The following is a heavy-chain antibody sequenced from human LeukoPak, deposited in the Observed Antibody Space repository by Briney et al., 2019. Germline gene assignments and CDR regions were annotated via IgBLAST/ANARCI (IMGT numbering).Heavy chain of an antibody. J-gene: IGHJ4*02. V-gene: IGHV3-20*04. CDR1: GFTFDDYG. D-gene: IGHD1-14*01. CDR2: INWNGGST. Sequence: PGGSLRLSCAASGFTFDDYGMSWVRQAPGKGREWVSGINWNGGSTGYADSVKGRFTIHRDNAKNSLYLQMNSLRAEDTALYYCARQDGPDPTGNFDYWGQGTLVTVSS. CDR3: ARQDGPDPTGNFDY.